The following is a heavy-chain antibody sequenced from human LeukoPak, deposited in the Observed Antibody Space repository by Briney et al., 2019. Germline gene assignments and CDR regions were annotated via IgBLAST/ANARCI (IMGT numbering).Heavy chain of an antibody. Sequence: SETLSLTCTVSGGSISTSTYYWGWIRQPPGKGLEWIGSIDYSGSTYYSPSLKSRVTISVDTSKNQFSLRLTSVTAADTAVYYCAKMTIHGDSVLWGQGSLVTVSS. CDR3: AKMTIHGDSVL. D-gene: IGHD2-21*02. CDR1: GGSISTSTYY. CDR2: IDYSGST. J-gene: IGHJ4*02. V-gene: IGHV4-39*07.